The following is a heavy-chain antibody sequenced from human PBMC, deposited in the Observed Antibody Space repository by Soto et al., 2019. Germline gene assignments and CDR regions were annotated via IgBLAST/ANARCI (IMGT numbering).Heavy chain of an antibody. V-gene: IGHV3-23*01. CDR1: GFTFSSYA. CDR2: ISGSGGST. Sequence: EVQLLESGGGLVQPGGSLRLSCAASGFTFSSYAMSWVRQAPGKGLEWVSAISGSGGSTYYADSVKGRFTISRDNSKNTRHLQMNSLRAEDTAVYYCAKIPHSSSWYLDAFDIWGQGTMVTVSS. D-gene: IGHD6-13*01. CDR3: AKIPHSSSWYLDAFDI. J-gene: IGHJ3*02.